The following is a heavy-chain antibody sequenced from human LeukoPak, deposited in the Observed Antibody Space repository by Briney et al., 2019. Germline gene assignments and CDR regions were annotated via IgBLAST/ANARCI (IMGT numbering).Heavy chain of an antibody. CDR1: GGSISSYY. CDR3: ARDSRRIAAAGTLEI. D-gene: IGHD6-13*01. V-gene: IGHV4-4*07. Sequence: SETLSLTCTVSGGSISSYYWSWIRQPAGKGLEWIGRIYTSGSTNYNPSLKSRVTMSVDTSKNQFSLKLGSVIAADTAVYYCARDSRRIAAAGTLEIWGQGTLVTVSS. CDR2: IYTSGST. J-gene: IGHJ4*02.